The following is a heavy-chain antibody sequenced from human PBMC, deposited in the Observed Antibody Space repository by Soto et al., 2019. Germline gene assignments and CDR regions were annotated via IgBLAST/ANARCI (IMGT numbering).Heavy chain of an antibody. Sequence: PGGSLRLSCAASGFTFSSYGMHWVRQAPGKGLEWVAVIWYDGSNKYYADSVKGRFTISRDNSKNTLYLQMNSLRAEDTAVYYCARADIAAAGVDYWGQGTLVTVSS. CDR3: ARADIAAAGVDY. CDR1: GFTFSSYG. D-gene: IGHD6-13*01. J-gene: IGHJ4*02. CDR2: IWYDGSNK. V-gene: IGHV3-33*01.